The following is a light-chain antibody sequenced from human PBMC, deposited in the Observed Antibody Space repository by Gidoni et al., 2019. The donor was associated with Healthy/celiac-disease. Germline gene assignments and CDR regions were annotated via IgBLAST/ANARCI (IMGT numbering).Light chain of an antibody. CDR3: QQSYSTPLT. J-gene: IGKJ4*01. Sequence: QMTQSPSALSASVGHILTITCLASQSISSYLNWYQQKPGKAPKLLIYSASSLQIGVPSRFSGSGSGTDFTLTISSLQPEDFATYYCQQSYSTPLTFGGGTKVEIK. V-gene: IGKV1-39*01. CDR1: QSISSY. CDR2: SAS.